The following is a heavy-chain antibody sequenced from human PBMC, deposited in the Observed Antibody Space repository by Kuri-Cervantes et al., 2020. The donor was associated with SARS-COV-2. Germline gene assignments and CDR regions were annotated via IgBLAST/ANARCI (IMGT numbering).Heavy chain of an antibody. CDR2: ISSSGSTI. J-gene: IGHJ6*02. D-gene: IGHD4-11*01. CDR3: ARGQTWHSNYRYGMDV. V-gene: IGHV3-11*01. CDR1: GFTSSDYY. Sequence: GGSRRLSCPASGFTSSDYYMSWIRQAPGKGLEWVSYISSSGSTIYYADSVKGRFTISRDNAKNSLYLQMNSLRAEDTAVYYCARGQTWHSNYRYGMDVWGQGTTVTVSS.